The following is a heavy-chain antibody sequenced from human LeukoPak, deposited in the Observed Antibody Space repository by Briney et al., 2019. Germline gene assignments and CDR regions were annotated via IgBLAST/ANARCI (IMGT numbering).Heavy chain of an antibody. Sequence: PSGTLSLTCAVSGGSISSSNWWSWVRQPPGKGLEWIGEIYHSGSTNYNPSLKSRVTISVDKSKNQFSLKLSSVTAADTAVYYCARSGDGYNYPFDYWGQGTLVTVSS. CDR1: GGSISSSNW. CDR2: IYHSGST. J-gene: IGHJ4*02. CDR3: ARSGDGYNYPFDY. V-gene: IGHV4-4*02. D-gene: IGHD5-24*01.